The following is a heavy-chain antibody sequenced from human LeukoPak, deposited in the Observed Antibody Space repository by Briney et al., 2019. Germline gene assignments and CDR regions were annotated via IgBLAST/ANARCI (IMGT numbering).Heavy chain of an antibody. CDR2: VFYDGST. D-gene: IGHD1-14*01. Sequence: PSETLSLTCTVSDGSISTYFWNWIRQPPGRGLEWIGHVFYDGSTNLNPSLKSRVTISVDTSENQFSLKLRSVTAADTAVYYCARRPRAEPDTSPDNWFDPWGQGTLVTVSS. J-gene: IGHJ5*02. CDR1: DGSISTYF. V-gene: IGHV4-59*08. CDR3: ARRPRAEPDTSPDNWFDP.